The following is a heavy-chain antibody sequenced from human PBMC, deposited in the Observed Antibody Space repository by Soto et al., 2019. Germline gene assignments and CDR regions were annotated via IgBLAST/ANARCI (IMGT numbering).Heavy chain of an antibody. V-gene: IGHV2-5*02. Sequence: QITLKESGPQLVKPTQTLTLTCTFSGFSLSTSGVGVGWVRQPPGKALEWLAVIYWDDEKRYSPSLKSRLTIAKDSSKNQVVLTMTNMDPMDTGTYYCAHLRINYNCFDPLGQGTLVTVSS. CDR2: IYWDDEK. CDR3: AHLRINYNCFDP. D-gene: IGHD3-3*02. J-gene: IGHJ5*02. CDR1: GFSLSTSGVG.